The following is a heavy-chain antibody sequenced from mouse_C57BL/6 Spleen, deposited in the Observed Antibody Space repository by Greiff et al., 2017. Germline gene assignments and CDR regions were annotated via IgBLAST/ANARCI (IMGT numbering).Heavy chain of an antibody. D-gene: IGHD1-1*01. CDR3: ARRYYYGSSYGAMDY. J-gene: IGHJ4*01. V-gene: IGHV1-18*01. CDR1: GYTFTDYN. Sequence: EVQLQQSGPELVKPRASVKIPCKASGYTFTDYNLDWVKQSHGKSLEWIGDITPNNGGTIYNQKFKGKATLTVDKSSSTAYMDLRSLTSEDTAVYYCARRYYYGSSYGAMDYWGQVTSVTVSS. CDR2: ITPNNGGT.